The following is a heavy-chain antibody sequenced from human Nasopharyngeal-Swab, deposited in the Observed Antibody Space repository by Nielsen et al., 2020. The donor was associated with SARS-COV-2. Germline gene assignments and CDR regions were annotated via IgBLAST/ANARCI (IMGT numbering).Heavy chain of an antibody. Sequence: SETLSLTCTVSGGSISSGGYYWSWIRQHPGKGLEWIGYIYYSGSTYYNPSLKSRVTISVDTSKNQFSLKLSSVTAADTAVYYRARHERRWLQLRPEYFQHWGQGTLVTVSS. CDR3: ARHERRWLQLRPEYFQH. V-gene: IGHV4-31*03. J-gene: IGHJ1*01. CDR1: GGSISSGGYY. D-gene: IGHD5-24*01. CDR2: IYYSGST.